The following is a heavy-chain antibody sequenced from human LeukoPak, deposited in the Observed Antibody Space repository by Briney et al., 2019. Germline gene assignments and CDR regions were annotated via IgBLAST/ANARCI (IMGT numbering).Heavy chain of an antibody. J-gene: IGHJ6*02. D-gene: IGHD1-1*01. CDR3: AKALERRIYYYGMDV. Sequence: PGGSLRLSCSASGFTFDDYAMHWDRPAPGKGLEWVSGTSWNSGSIGYADSVKGRFTISRDNAKNSLYLQMNSLRAEDTALYYCAKALERRIYYYGMDVWGQGTTVTVSS. V-gene: IGHV3-9*01. CDR2: TSWNSGSI. CDR1: GFTFDDYA.